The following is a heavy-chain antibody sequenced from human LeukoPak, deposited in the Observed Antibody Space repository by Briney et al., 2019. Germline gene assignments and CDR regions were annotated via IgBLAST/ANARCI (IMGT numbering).Heavy chain of an antibody. Sequence: GESLKISCKASGYSFTTHWIGWVRQMPGKGLEWMGIIYPGDSDTRYSPSFQGHVTISADKSISTAYLQWSSLKASDTAMYYCARHRGAYSSRNDAFDIWGQGTMVTVSS. V-gene: IGHV5-51*01. D-gene: IGHD6-13*01. CDR1: GYSFTTHW. CDR3: ARHRGAYSSRNDAFDI. J-gene: IGHJ3*02. CDR2: IYPGDSDT.